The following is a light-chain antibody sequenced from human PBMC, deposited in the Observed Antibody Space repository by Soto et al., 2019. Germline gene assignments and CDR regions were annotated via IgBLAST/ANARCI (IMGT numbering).Light chain of an antibody. Sequence: EIVLTQSPVTLSLSPGESATLSCRASESVNSNYLAWYQQKPGQAPRLLIFGASSRATGIPNRFSGSGSGTDFTLTISGLEPEDFAVYYCHQYGLLPRHPFGQGTKLEIE. J-gene: IGKJ2*01. V-gene: IGKV3-20*01. CDR2: GAS. CDR3: HQYGLLPRHP. CDR1: ESVNSNY.